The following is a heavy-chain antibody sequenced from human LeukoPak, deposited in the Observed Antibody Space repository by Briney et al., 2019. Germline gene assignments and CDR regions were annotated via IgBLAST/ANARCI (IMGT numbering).Heavy chain of an antibody. CDR1: GFTVSSNY. J-gene: IGHJ3*02. V-gene: IGHV3-53*01. D-gene: IGHD6-13*01. Sequence: GGSLRLSXAASGFTVSSNYMGWVRQAPGKGLEWVSVIYIGGSTYYADSVKGRFTISRDNSKNTLYLQMNSLRAEDTAVYYCARGFLGRAGTLFDAFDTWGQGTMVTVSS. CDR2: IYIGGST. CDR3: ARGFLGRAGTLFDAFDT.